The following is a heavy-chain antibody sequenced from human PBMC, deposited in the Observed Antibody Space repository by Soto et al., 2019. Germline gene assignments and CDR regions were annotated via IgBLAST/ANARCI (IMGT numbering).Heavy chain of an antibody. D-gene: IGHD3-3*01. CDR1: GYSFTSYW. J-gene: IGHJ6*02. V-gene: IGHV5-51*01. Sequence: GESLKISCKGSGYSFTSYWIGWVRQIPGKGLEWMGIIYPGDSDTRYSPSFQGQVTISADKSISTAYLQWSSLKASDTAMYYCARAWSRDYYGMDVWGQGTTVTVSS. CDR3: ARAWSRDYYGMDV. CDR2: IYPGDSDT.